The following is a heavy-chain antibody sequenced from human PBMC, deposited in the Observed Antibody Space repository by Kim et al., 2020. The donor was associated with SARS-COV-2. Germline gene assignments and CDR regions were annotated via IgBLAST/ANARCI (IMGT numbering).Heavy chain of an antibody. CDR3: ASSIGRDYGSGSYSYYYYGMDV. CDR1: GGTFSSYA. J-gene: IGHJ6*02. CDR2: IIPIFGTA. D-gene: IGHD3-10*01. V-gene: IGHV1-69*13. Sequence: SVKVSCKASGGTFSSYAISWGRQAPGQGVELRGGIIPIFGTANCAQKFQGRVTITADESTSTAYMELSSLRSEDTAVYYCASSIGRDYGSGSYSYYYYGMDVWGQGTTVTVSS.